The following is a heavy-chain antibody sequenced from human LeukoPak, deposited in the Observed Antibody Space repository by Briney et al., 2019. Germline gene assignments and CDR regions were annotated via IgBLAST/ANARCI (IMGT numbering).Heavy chain of an antibody. CDR1: GGSISSTTYY. CDR2: IYYSGST. D-gene: IGHD3-10*01. CDR3: ARDRRIRGSDAFDI. V-gene: IGHV4-39*07. Sequence: SETLSLTCTVAGGSISSTTYYWGWIRQPPGKGLEWIGGIYYSGSTNYNPSLKSRVTISVDTSKNQFSLKLSSVTAADTAVYYCARDRRIRGSDAFDIWGQGTMVTVSS. J-gene: IGHJ3*02.